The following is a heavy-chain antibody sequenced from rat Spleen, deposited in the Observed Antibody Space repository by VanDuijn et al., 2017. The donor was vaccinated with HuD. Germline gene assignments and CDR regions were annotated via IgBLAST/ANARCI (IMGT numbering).Heavy chain of an antibody. CDR1: GLTFNNYW. CDR3: TRAYNSGYDFDY. V-gene: IGHV5-31*01. D-gene: IGHD4-3*01. Sequence: EVQLVESGGGLVQPGRSLKLSCVASGLTFNNYWMTWIRQAPGKGLEWVASITNTGGSTYYPDSVKGRFTISRDNAKSTLYLQMNSLRSEDTATYYCTRAYNSGYDFDYWGQGVMVTVSS. CDR2: ITNTGGST. J-gene: IGHJ2*01.